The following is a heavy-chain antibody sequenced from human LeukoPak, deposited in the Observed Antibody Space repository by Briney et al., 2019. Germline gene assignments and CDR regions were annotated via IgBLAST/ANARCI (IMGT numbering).Heavy chain of an antibody. V-gene: IGHV4-34*01. Sequence: PSETLSLTCAVYGGSFSGYYWSWIRQPPGKGVEWIGEINHSGSTNYNPSLKSRVTISVDTSKNQFSLKLSSVTAADTAVYYCARGALRFLEWFNYYYYGMDVWGQGTTVTVSS. CDR1: GGSFSGYY. CDR3: ARGALRFLEWFNYYYYGMDV. D-gene: IGHD3-3*01. CDR2: INHSGST. J-gene: IGHJ6*02.